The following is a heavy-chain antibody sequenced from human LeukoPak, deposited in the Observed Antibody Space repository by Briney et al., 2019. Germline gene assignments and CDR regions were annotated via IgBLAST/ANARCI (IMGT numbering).Heavy chain of an antibody. D-gene: IGHD2-8*01. CDR3: ARVALGYCTNGVCYGDAFDI. CDR2: IYTSGST. J-gene: IGHJ3*02. V-gene: IGHV4-4*07. Sequence: SETLSLTCTVSGGSISSYYWSWIRQPAGKGLEWIGRIYTSGSTNYNPSLKSRVTMSVDTSKNQFSLKLSSVTAADTAVYYGARVALGYCTNGVCYGDAFDIWGQGTMVTVSS. CDR1: GGSISSYY.